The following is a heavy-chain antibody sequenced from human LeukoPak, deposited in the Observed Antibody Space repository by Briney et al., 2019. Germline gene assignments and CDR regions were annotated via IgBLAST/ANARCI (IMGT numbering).Heavy chain of an antibody. CDR1: GFTFSSAW. CDR2: IKSKAGGGSK. D-gene: IGHD6-6*01. V-gene: IGHV3-15*01. Sequence: SAGSLRLSCAASGFTFSSAWMSWVRQAPGKGLEWVGRIKSKAGGGSKDYTTTVEGRFTISKDDSKNTLYLQMNSLKTDDTAVYYCTKTNSSSHYYYYYGMDVWGQGTTVTVSS. J-gene: IGHJ6*02. CDR3: TKTNSSSHYYYYYGMDV.